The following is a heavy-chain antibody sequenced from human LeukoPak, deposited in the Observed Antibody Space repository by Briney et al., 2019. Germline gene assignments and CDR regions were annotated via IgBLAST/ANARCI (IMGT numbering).Heavy chain of an antibody. CDR2: MNPNSGNT. Sequence: ASVKVSCKASGYTFTSYDINWVRQATGQGLEWMGWMNPNSGNTGYAQKFQGRVTITRNASISTAYMELSSLRSEDTAVYYCARGLSGTNAGDYWGQGTLVTVSS. CDR3: ARGLSGTNAGDY. CDR1: GYTFTSYD. D-gene: IGHD1-26*01. J-gene: IGHJ4*02. V-gene: IGHV1-8*03.